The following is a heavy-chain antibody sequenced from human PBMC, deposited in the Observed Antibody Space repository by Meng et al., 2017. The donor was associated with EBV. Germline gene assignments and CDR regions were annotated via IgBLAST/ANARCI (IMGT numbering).Heavy chain of an antibody. D-gene: IGHD6-13*01. J-gene: IGHJ4*02. V-gene: IGHV1-69*06. Sequence: AQLVHAGTEVKSPGSAGKVSCKASGGTCSSYAISWVRQAPGQGLEWMGGIIPIFGTANYAQKFQGRVTITADKSTSTAYMELSSLRSEDTAVYYCARAEIAAAGRLDYWGQGTLVTVSS. CDR1: GGTCSSYA. CDR3: ARAEIAAAGRLDY. CDR2: IIPIFGTA.